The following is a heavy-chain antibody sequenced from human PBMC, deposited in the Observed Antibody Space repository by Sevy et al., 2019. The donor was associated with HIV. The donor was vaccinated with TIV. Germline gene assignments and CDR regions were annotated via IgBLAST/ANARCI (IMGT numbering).Heavy chain of an antibody. CDR3: AGARYDSSGSFDAFDV. D-gene: IGHD3-22*01. J-gene: IGHJ3*01. Sequence: GGSPRLSCKPSGFTFVTYAMNWVRQFPGKGLEWVSTIYGSGVAPYYADSVKGRFTISRDNSKNTLYLQMNSLRTEDTALYYCAGARYDSSGSFDAFDVWGQGTMVTVSS. CDR2: IYGSGVAP. CDR1: GFTFVTYA. V-gene: IGHV3-23*01.